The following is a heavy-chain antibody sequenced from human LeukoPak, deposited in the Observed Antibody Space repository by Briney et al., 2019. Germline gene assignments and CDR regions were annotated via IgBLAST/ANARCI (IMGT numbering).Heavy chain of an antibody. D-gene: IGHD6-13*01. CDR1: GGTFSSYA. J-gene: IGHJ4*02. CDR2: ITTYNDNT. Sequence: ASVKVSCKASGGTFSSYAISWVRQAPGQGLEWMGGITTYNDNTNYAQKFQGRVTLTTDTSTRTAYMELRGLRSDDTAVYYCAREYSSNWLYYFDFWGQGTLVTVSS. V-gene: IGHV1-18*01. CDR3: AREYSSNWLYYFDF.